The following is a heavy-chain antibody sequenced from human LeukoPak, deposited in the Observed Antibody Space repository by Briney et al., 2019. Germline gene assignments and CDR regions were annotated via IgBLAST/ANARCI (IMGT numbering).Heavy chain of an antibody. CDR3: ARDTRAAAGSWVDAFDI. D-gene: IGHD6-13*01. CDR1: GFTFSDYY. J-gene: IGHJ3*02. Sequence: GGSLRLSCAASGFTFSDYYMSWIRQAPGKGLEWVSYISSSDTIYYADSVKGRFTISRDNAKNSLYLQMNSLRAEDTAVYYCARDTRAAAGSWVDAFDIWGQGTMVTVSS. CDR2: ISSSDTI. V-gene: IGHV3-11*01.